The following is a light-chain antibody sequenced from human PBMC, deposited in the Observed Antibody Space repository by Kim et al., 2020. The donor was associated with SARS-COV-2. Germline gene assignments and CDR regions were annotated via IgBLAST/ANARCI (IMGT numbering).Light chain of an antibody. V-gene: IGKV4-1*01. CDR2: WAS. J-gene: IGKJ2*01. Sequence: DIVMTQSPDSLAVSLGERATINCKSSQSVLYSSNNKNYLAWYQQKPGQPPKLLIYWASTRESGVPDRFSGSGCGTDFTLTISSLQAEDVAVYYCQQYYSTPYTFGQGTKLEI. CDR1: QSVLYSSNNKNY. CDR3: QQYYSTPYT.